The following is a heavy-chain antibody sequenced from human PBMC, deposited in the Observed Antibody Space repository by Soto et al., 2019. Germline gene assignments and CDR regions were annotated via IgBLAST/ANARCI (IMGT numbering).Heavy chain of an antibody. CDR3: AKVKTGTGGPYYFDY. Sequence: PGGSLRLSCAASGFTFSSYAMSWVRQAPGKGLEWVSAISGSGVSTCYADSVKGRFTISRDNSKNTLYLQMNSLRAEDTAIYYCAKVKTGTGGPYYFDYWGQGTLVTVSS. J-gene: IGHJ4*02. CDR1: GFTFSSYA. CDR2: ISGSGVST. D-gene: IGHD1-7*01. V-gene: IGHV3-23*01.